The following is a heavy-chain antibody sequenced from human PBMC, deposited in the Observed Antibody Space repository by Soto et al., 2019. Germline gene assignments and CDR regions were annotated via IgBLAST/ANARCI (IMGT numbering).Heavy chain of an antibody. CDR3: AKAYSNSWPNDWFDP. Sequence: GGSLRLSCAASGFTFSSYAMNWVRQAPGKGLEWVSGIAGSGAGSYYSDSVKGRFTISRDNSKNTLYLQMNSLRAEDTAVYYCAKAYSNSWPNDWFDPWGQGTLVTAPQ. D-gene: IGHD6-13*01. V-gene: IGHV3-23*01. CDR2: IAGSGAGS. CDR1: GFTFSSYA. J-gene: IGHJ5*02.